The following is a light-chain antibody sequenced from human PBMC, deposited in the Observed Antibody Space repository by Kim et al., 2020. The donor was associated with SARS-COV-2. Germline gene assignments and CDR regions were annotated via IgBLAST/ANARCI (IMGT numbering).Light chain of an antibody. CDR2: EDS. CDR3: ASYTSTYTWV. J-gene: IGLJ3*02. CDR1: SSDIGISDY. Sequence: GQSITISCTGTSSDIGISDYVSWSQRRPGKAPKLMFYEDSKRPSGVSDRFSGSKSGNTASLTISGLQAEDEADYYCASYTSTYTWVFGGGTQLTVL. V-gene: IGLV2-14*03.